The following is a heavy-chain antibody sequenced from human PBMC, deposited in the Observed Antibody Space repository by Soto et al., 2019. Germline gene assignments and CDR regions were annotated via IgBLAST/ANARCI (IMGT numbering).Heavy chain of an antibody. J-gene: IGHJ6*02. CDR1: GGSISSGDYY. D-gene: IGHD5-18*01. Sequence: QVQLQESGPGLVKPSQTLSLTCTVSGGSISSGDYYWTWIRQPPGKGLEWIGYIFYSGKTFYNPSLKGRVTISENTSKNQVSLKLSSVTSADTAVYYCARDQGGDSYGYGRSIYGLDVWGQGTTVTVSS. CDR2: IFYSGKT. V-gene: IGHV4-30-4*01. CDR3: ARDQGGDSYGYGRSIYGLDV.